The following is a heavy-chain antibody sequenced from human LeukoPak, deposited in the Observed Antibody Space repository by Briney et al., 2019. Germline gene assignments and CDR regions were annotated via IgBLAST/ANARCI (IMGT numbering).Heavy chain of an antibody. Sequence: SETLSLTCTVSGDFIISTNYYWGWIRQPPGKGVERIGHIYYSGATYYNPSLKSRVTISVDTSKNQFSLKLSSVTAADTAVYYCARLVEYGSSSFDYWGQGALVTVSS. CDR1: GDFIISTNYY. CDR3: ARLVEYGSSSFDY. J-gene: IGHJ4*02. D-gene: IGHD6-6*01. CDR2: IYYSGAT. V-gene: IGHV4-39*01.